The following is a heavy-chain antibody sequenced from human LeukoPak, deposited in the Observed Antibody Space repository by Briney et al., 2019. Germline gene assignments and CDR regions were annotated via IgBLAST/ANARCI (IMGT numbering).Heavy chain of an antibody. V-gene: IGHV3-11*04. CDR3: ARASAYPKPFDS. CDR1: GFTFSDSY. J-gene: IGHJ4*02. Sequence: GGSLRLSCAASGFTFSDSYMSWIRRPPGKGLEWLSCISPYGTTIYYADSVKGRFTISRDNAKNSLYLQMTSLRAEDTAVYFWARASAYPKPFDSWGQGTLVTVSS. D-gene: IGHD3-16*01. CDR2: ISPYGTTI.